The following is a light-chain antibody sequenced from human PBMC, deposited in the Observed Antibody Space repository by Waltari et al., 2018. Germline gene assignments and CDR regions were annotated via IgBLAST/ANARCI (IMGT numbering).Light chain of an antibody. CDR2: INSDGSH. Sequence: QLVLTQSPSASASLGASVKLTCTLDSGHSTNVIAWLQQQPEKGPRYLMKINSDGSHVKGDVFPDRFSGSGSGAERYLTISSLQSEDEADYYCQTGCHGTWVFGGGTKLTVL. CDR3: QTGCHGTWV. J-gene: IGLJ3*02. V-gene: IGLV4-69*01. CDR1: SGHSTNV.